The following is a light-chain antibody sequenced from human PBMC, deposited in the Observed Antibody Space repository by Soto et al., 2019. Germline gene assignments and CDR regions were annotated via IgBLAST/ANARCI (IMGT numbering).Light chain of an antibody. CDR3: CAYTDIALDVV. J-gene: IGLJ2*01. V-gene: IGLV2-14*03. Sequence: QSALTQPASVSGSPGQSITISGTGTSSDIGNYDYVSWYQQLPGKAPKLLIFDVTHRPSGVSDRFSGSKSGNTASLTISGVRPEDEADYYCCAYTDIALDVVFGGGPNLTVL. CDR2: DVT. CDR1: SSDIGNYDY.